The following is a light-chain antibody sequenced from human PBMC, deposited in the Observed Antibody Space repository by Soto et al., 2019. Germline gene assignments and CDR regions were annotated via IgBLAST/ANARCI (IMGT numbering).Light chain of an antibody. Sequence: EIVLTQSPGTLSLSPGERATLSRRASQSVSSSYLAWYQQKPGQAPRLLIYGASSRATGIPDRFSGSGSGTDFTFTISRLEPEYFAVYYCQQYGSSPRTFGQGTKVEIK. J-gene: IGKJ1*01. V-gene: IGKV3-20*01. CDR3: QQYGSSPRT. CDR2: GAS. CDR1: QSVSSSY.